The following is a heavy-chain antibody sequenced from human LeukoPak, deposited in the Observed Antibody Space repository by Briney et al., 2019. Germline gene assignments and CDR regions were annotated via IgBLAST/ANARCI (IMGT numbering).Heavy chain of an antibody. CDR3: AKDTGSGSSMKYFDS. D-gene: IGHD1-26*01. CDR2: ISSNGGST. J-gene: IGHJ4*02. CDR1: GFTFSSYA. V-gene: IGHV3-23*01. Sequence: GGSLRLSCAASGFTFSSYAMNWVRQAPGKGLEWVSVISSNGGSTYYADSVKGRFTISRDNSKNTLYLQMNSLSAEDTAMYYCAKDTGSGSSMKYFDSWGQGTLVTVSS.